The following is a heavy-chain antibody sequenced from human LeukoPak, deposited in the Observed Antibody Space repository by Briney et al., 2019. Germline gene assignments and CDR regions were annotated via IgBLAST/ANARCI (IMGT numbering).Heavy chain of an antibody. CDR2: VNVDNGDT. Sequence: GASVKVSCKTSGYTFTGYAITWVRQAPGQGLEWMGWVNVDNGDTNYAQKFQGRVTMTTDTSTNTAFLELRSLTSDDTAVYYCARGRFPGSGSYYNSFDYWGQGTLVTASS. D-gene: IGHD3-10*01. J-gene: IGHJ4*02. CDR1: GYTFTGYA. CDR3: ARGRFPGSGSYYNSFDY. V-gene: IGHV1-18*01.